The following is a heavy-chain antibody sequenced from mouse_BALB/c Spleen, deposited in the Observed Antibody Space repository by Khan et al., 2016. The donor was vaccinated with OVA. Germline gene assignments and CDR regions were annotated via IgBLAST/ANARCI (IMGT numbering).Heavy chain of an antibody. CDR1: GFTFSTYG. D-gene: IGHD1-1*01. CDR2: INTGGAYT. J-gene: IGHJ3*01. Sequence: EVQVVESGGDFVRPGGSLKLSCAASGFTFSTYGMSWVRQTPDKRLEWVATINTGGAYTYYPDSVKGRFTISRDNAKNTLYLQLSSLKSEDTAIYYCARLAYYYNSEGFAYWGQGTLVTVSA. CDR3: ARLAYYYNSEGFAY. V-gene: IGHV5-6*01.